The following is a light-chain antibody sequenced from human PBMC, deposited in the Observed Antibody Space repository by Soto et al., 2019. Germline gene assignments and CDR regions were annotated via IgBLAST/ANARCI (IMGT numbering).Light chain of an antibody. CDR2: EGT. CDR1: TSDVGGYNP. Sequence: QSALTQPASVSGSPGQSITISCSGTTSDVGGYNPVSWYPQHTAKAPKLLIYEGTQRPSGVSSRFSGSKSGNTASLTISGLQAEDEADYYCGSYASSSSFVFGNGTKVTV. CDR3: GSYASSSSFV. V-gene: IGLV2-23*01. J-gene: IGLJ1*01.